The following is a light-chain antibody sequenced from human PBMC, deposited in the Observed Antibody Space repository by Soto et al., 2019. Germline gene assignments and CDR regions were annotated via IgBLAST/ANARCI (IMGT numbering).Light chain of an antibody. CDR3: QQFTEYPAT. J-gene: IGKJ5*01. V-gene: IGKV1-5*03. Sequence: IRMIQSPSTLSASIGDRVTITCRASQGISSWLAWYQQKPGKAPKLLISKTSTLESGVPSRFSGSGSGTEFTLTINYLQPDDSATYYCQQFTEYPATFGQGTRLEIK. CDR2: KTS. CDR1: QGISSW.